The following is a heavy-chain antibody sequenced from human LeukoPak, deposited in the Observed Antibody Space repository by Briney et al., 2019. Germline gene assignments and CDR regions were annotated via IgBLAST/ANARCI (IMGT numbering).Heavy chain of an antibody. J-gene: IGHJ5*02. D-gene: IGHD1-1*01. CDR2: IYSGGST. CDR1: GFTVSSNC. V-gene: IGHV3-53*01. Sequence: GGSLRLSCAASGFTVSSNCMSWVRQAPGKGLEGVSDIYSGGSTYYADSVKGRFTISRDNSKNTLYLQMNSLRAEDTAVYYCARDRRYFHPWGQGTLVTVSS. CDR3: ARDRRYFHP.